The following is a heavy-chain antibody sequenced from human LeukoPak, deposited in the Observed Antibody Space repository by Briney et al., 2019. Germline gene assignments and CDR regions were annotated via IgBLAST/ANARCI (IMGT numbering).Heavy chain of an antibody. Sequence: GGSLILSCAASGFVFDDYAMHWVRQAPGKGLEWVSLISGDGTSTYYADSVKGRFTISRDNFKNSLYLQMNSLRTEDTALYYCAKDSGYTYGFFYYYGMDVWGPGTTVTVSS. V-gene: IGHV3-43*02. CDR1: GFVFDDYA. CDR2: ISGDGTST. CDR3: AKDSGYTYGFFYYYGMDV. J-gene: IGHJ6*02. D-gene: IGHD5-18*01.